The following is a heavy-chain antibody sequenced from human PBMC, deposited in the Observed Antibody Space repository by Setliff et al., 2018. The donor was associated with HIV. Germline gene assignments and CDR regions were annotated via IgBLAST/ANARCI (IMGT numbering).Heavy chain of an antibody. V-gene: IGHV4-39*01. Sequence: TLSLTCTVSGGSITTSTFYWGWIRQPPGKGLEWIGSIYYSGSTYYNPSLKSRLTITQHTSKNHFSLSLSSVTAADTAVYYCAGQFWMLTTLYFDSLGPGTLVTVSS. D-gene: IGHD3-16*01. CDR3: AGQFWMLTTLYFDS. CDR1: GGSITTSTFY. J-gene: IGHJ4*02. CDR2: IYYSGST.